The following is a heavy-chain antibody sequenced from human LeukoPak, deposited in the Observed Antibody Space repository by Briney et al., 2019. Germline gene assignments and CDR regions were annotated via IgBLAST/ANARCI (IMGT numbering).Heavy chain of an antibody. J-gene: IGHJ2*01. CDR3: ARLGGYSYGRNWYFDL. D-gene: IGHD5-18*01. CDR1: GFTFSRHQ. Sequence: GSLRLSCAASGFTFSRHQMGWARQAPGKGLEWIGYIYYSGSTNYNPSLKSRVTISVDTSKNQFSLKLSSVTAADTAVYYCARLGGYSYGRNWYFDLWGRGTLVTVSS. V-gene: IGHV4-59*08. CDR2: IYYSGST.